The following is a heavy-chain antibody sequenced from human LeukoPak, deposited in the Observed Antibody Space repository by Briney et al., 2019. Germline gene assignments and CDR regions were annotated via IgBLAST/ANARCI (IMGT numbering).Heavy chain of an antibody. V-gene: IGHV5-51*01. CDR1: GSSFSTYW. J-gene: IGHJ4*02. Sequence: GASLQISCKSSGSSFSTYWIGWVRQVPGKGLEWMGVIYPGDSDTIYSPSFQGQVTISADKSIDTAYLQWSSLKASDTAMYYCARHSSSWFSAPAIDYWGQGTLVSVSS. CDR2: IYPGDSDT. CDR3: ARHSSSWFSAPAIDY. D-gene: IGHD6-13*01.